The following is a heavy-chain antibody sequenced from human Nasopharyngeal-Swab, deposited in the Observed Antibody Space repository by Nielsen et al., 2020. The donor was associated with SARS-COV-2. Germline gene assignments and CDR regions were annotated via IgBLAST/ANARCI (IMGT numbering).Heavy chain of an antibody. CDR1: GFDFSKYG. J-gene: IGHJ4*02. Sequence: GESLKISCAASGFDFSKYGVHWVRQAPGKGLDWVATLSPDASRAFYGDSVRGRFTISRDNPKNTLYVQMNSLRPEDTAVYYCASDYYDSGASGHWGQGTLVTVSS. CDR3: ASDYYDSGASGH. CDR2: LSPDASRA. D-gene: IGHD3-22*01. V-gene: IGHV3-30-3*01.